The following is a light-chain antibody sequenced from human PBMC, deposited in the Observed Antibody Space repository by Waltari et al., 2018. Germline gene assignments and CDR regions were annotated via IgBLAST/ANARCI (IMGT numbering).Light chain of an antibody. Sequence: QSALTQPASVSGSPRQSITISCTGTGSDIGAFHYVSWYQQHSGKAPRLIIFGVSDRPSGISNRFSGSKSGNTASLTISGLQAEDEADYYCTSFTRAKTWVFGGGTKVTVL. J-gene: IGLJ3*02. CDR2: GVS. CDR3: TSFTRAKTWV. V-gene: IGLV2-14*03. CDR1: GSDIGAFHY.